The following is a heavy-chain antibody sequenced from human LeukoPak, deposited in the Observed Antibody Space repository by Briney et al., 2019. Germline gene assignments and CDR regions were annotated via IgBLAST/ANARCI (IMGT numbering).Heavy chain of an antibody. CDR2: IYYSGST. CDR1: GASISSGDYY. D-gene: IGHD2-21*01. Sequence: SETLSLTCTVSGASISSGDYYWSWIRQPPGKGLEWVVYIYYSGSTYHNPSLKSRVIISVDTSKNQFSLKLNSVTAADTAVYYCARVGKYCGGDCYSVKFWGQGTLVTVSS. V-gene: IGHV4-30-4*08. J-gene: IGHJ4*02. CDR3: ARVGKYCGGDCYSVKF.